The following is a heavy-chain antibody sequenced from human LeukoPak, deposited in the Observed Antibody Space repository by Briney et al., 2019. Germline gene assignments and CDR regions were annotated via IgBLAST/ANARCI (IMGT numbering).Heavy chain of an antibody. CDR2: INPNSGGT. CDR3: ARDRSGSGSNYFDY. CDR1: GYTFTAYY. J-gene: IGHJ4*02. Sequence: ASVKVSCRASGYTFTAYYIHWVRQAPGQGLEWVGWINPNSGGTNYAQKFQGRVTMTRDTSISTAYMELNILRSDGTAVYYCARDRSGSGSNYFDYWGQGTLVTVSS. D-gene: IGHD3-10*01. V-gene: IGHV1-2*02.